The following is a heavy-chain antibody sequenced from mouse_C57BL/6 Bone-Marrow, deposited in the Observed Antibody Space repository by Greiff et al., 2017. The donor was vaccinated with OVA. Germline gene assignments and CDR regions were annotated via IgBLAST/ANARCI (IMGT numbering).Heavy chain of an antibody. CDR2: INPGSGGT. CDR1: GYAFTNYL. CDR3: ARYGSSPDYYAMDY. V-gene: IGHV1-54*01. J-gene: IGHJ4*01. D-gene: IGHD1-1*01. Sequence: QVQLKESGAELVRPGTSVKVSCKASGYAFTNYLIEWVKQRPGQGLEWIGVINPGSGGTNYNEKFKGKATLTADKSSSTAYMQLSSLTSEDYAVYFCARYGSSPDYYAMDYWGQGTSVTVSS.